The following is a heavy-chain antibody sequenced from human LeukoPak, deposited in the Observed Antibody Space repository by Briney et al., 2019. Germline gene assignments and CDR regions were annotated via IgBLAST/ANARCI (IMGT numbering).Heavy chain of an antibody. CDR3: SKGAGYEMESRLEY. Sequence: PGRSLRLSCAASGFTFDEYAMHWVRHGPGKGLEWVSGINWNSGRVAYADSVKGRFTISRDNAKKSLYLEMNSLRGEDTAMYYCSKGAGYEMESRLEYWGQGALVTVSS. CDR1: GFTFDEYA. CDR2: INWNSGRV. J-gene: IGHJ4*02. V-gene: IGHV3-9*01. D-gene: IGHD5-12*01.